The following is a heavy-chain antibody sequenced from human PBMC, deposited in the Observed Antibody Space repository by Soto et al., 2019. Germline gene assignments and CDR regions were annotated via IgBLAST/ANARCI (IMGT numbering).Heavy chain of an antibody. CDR2: IYYSGST. CDR1: GGSISSYY. CDR3: ARTQARLVDYYYMDV. V-gene: IGHV4-59*01. D-gene: IGHD6-6*01. Sequence: QVQLQESGPGLVKPSETLSLTCTVSGGSISSYYWSWIRQPPGKGLEWIGYIYYSGSTNYNPSLKSRVTISVDTSKNQFPQKLSSVTAADTAVYYCARTQARLVDYYYMDVWGKGTTVTVSS. J-gene: IGHJ6*03.